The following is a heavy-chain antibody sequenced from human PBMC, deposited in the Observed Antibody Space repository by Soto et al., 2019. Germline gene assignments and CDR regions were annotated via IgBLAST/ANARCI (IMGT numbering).Heavy chain of an antibody. CDR3: ALSFAYYYGSGSLSAYYYGMDV. V-gene: IGHV4-4*02. Sequence: SETLSLTCAVSGGSISSSNWWSWVRQPPGKGLEWIGEIYHSGSTNYNPSLKSRVTISVDKSKNQFSLKLSSVTAADTAVYYCALSFAYYYGSGSLSAYYYGMDVWGQGTTVTVSS. CDR1: GGSISSSNW. J-gene: IGHJ6*02. D-gene: IGHD3-10*01. CDR2: IYHSGST.